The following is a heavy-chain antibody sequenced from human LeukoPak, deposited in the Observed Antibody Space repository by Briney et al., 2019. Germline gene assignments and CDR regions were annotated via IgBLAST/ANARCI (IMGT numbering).Heavy chain of an antibody. J-gene: IGHJ4*02. Sequence: GGSLRLSCAASGFTFSSYGMHWVRQAPGKGLEWVAVISYDGSNKYYADSVKGRFTISRDNSKSTLYLQMNSLRAEDTAVYYCAKDLAYSSYYFDYWGQGTLVTVSS. D-gene: IGHD6-19*01. CDR2: ISYDGSNK. CDR1: GFTFSSYG. V-gene: IGHV3-30*18. CDR3: AKDLAYSSYYFDY.